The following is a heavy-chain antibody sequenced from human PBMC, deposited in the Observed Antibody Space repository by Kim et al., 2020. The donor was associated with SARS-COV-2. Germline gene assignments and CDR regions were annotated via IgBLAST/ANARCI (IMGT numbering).Heavy chain of an antibody. CDR2: ISTYNGDT. Sequence: ASVKVSCKASGYTLTSYGISWVRQAPGQGLEWMGWISTYNGDTNYAQKVQGRVTMTADTSANTFYMDLRSLRSDDTAVYYCARGLQMVRGAIYGMDVWGQGTTVTVSS. CDR3: ARGLQMVRGAIYGMDV. D-gene: IGHD3-10*01. J-gene: IGHJ6*02. V-gene: IGHV1-18*01. CDR1: GYTLTSYG.